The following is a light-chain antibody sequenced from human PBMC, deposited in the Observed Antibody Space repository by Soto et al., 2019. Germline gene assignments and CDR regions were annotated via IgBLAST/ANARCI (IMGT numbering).Light chain of an antibody. Sequence: DIQMTQSPSTLYASVGDRVTITCRASESINSWLAWYKQRPGKAPKLLKAKASGLQSGVPSRFSGSGSGTEFTLTINSLQPDDFATYYCQQYHNYPWTFGQGTKM. J-gene: IGKJ1*01. V-gene: IGKV1-5*03. CDR1: ESINSW. CDR2: KAS. CDR3: QQYHNYPWT.